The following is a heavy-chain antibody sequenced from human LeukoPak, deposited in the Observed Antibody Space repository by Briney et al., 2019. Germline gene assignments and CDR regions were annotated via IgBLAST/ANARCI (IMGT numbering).Heavy chain of an antibody. CDR3: ARGTMVRGVIFDI. D-gene: IGHD3-10*01. V-gene: IGHV4-61*02. J-gene: IGHJ3*02. CDR1: GVSISSGGYY. Sequence: PSETLSLTCTVSGVSISSGGYYWSWIRQPAGKGLEWIGRIYTSGSTNYNPSLKSRVTISVDTSKNQFSLKLSSVPAADTAVYYCARGTMVRGVIFDIWGQGTMVAVSS. CDR2: IYTSGST.